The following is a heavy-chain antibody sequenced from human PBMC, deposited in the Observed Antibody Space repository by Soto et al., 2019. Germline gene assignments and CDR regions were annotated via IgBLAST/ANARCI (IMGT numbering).Heavy chain of an antibody. Sequence: EVQLVESGGGLVQPGGSLRLSCAASEFTFSKYWMTWVRQSPGKGLEWVANINQDGSESYYVDSVRGRFTISRDNAKNSLYLQMKSLRAEDTAVYYCVCGGNYFVYWGQGTLVTVSP. CDR1: EFTFSKYW. D-gene: IGHD3-16*01. J-gene: IGHJ4*02. CDR2: INQDGSES. V-gene: IGHV3-7*01. CDR3: VCGGNYFVY.